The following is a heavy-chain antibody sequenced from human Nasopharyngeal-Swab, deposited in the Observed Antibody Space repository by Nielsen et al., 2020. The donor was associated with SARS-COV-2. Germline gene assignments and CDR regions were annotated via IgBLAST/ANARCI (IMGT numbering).Heavy chain of an antibody. D-gene: IGHD5-24*01. J-gene: IGHJ3*02. CDR3: AREQIGDGYQIDTEGAFDI. CDR2: ISYDGSNK. CDR1: GFTFSTYP. Sequence: GGSLRLSCAASGFTFSTYPMHWVRQAAGKGLEWVAVISYDGSNKYYADSVKGRFTISRDNSKNTLYLQMNRLRPEDTAVYYCAREQIGDGYQIDTEGAFDIWGQGTMVTVSS. V-gene: IGHV3-30-3*01.